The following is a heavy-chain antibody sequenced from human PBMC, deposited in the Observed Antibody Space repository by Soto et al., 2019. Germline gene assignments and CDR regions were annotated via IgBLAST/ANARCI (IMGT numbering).Heavy chain of an antibody. CDR3: ARDSSSWYSFDY. Sequence: QVQLVQSGAEVKKPGSSVKVSCKASGGTLSSFAISWVRQAPGQGLEWIGGIIPLWGSTSYAQKFQGRVTITADESTTTAYMELNGLRSEDTAVYYCARDSSSWYSFDYWGQGTLVTVSS. CDR1: GGTLSSFA. J-gene: IGHJ4*02. D-gene: IGHD6-13*01. V-gene: IGHV1-69*01. CDR2: IIPLWGST.